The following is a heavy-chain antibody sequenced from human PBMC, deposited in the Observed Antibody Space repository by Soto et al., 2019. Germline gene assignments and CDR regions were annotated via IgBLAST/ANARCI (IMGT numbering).Heavy chain of an antibody. J-gene: IGHJ3*01. CDR2: FHSGGTTT. D-gene: IGHD3-10*01. CDR1: GFTFDYYW. Sequence: GGSLRLSCAASGFTFDYYWMHWVRQAPGKGLVWVSRFHSGGTTTTYADSVKGRFTISRDNARNTVSLQMSSLRAEDTAIYYCARGDRGGFDLWGHGTMVTVSS. CDR3: ARGDRGGFDL. V-gene: IGHV3-74*01.